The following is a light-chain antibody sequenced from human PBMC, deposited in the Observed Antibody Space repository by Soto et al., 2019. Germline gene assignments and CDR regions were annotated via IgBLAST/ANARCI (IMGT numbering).Light chain of an antibody. CDR2: DVS. Sequence: QSALTQPASVSGSPGQSITISCTGTSSDIGGYNYVSWYQQHPGKVPKLIIYDVSNRPSGVSNRFSGSKSGNAASLTISGLQAEDEADYYCSSYTSTSRLHVFGTGTKLTVL. CDR1: SSDIGGYNY. V-gene: IGLV2-14*03. CDR3: SSYTSTSRLHV. J-gene: IGLJ1*01.